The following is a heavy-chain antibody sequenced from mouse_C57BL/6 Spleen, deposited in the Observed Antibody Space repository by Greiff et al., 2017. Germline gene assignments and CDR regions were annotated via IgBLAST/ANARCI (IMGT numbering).Heavy chain of an antibody. Sequence: QVQLKESGAELVRPGASVKLSCKASGYTFTDYYINWVKQRPGQGLEWIARIYPGSGNTYYNEKFKGKATLTAEKSSSTAYMQLSSLTSEDSAVYFGARGAYSNYRYWYFDVWGTGTTVTVSS. CDR2: IYPGSGNT. V-gene: IGHV1-76*01. J-gene: IGHJ1*03. CDR1: GYTFTDYY. CDR3: ARGAYSNYRYWYFDV. D-gene: IGHD2-5*01.